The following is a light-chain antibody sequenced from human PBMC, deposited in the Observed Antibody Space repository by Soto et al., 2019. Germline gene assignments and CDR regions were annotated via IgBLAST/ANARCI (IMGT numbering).Light chain of an antibody. J-gene: IGLJ1*01. CDR3: AAWDDSLNGYV. CDR2: TNN. CDR1: SSNIGSNT. Sequence: QSVPTQPPSASGTPGQRVTISCSGSSSNIGSNTVNWYQQLPGTAPKLLIFTNNQRPSGVPDRFSGSKSGTSGSLAISGLQSEDEADYYCAAWDDSLNGYVFGAGTKVTVL. V-gene: IGLV1-44*01.